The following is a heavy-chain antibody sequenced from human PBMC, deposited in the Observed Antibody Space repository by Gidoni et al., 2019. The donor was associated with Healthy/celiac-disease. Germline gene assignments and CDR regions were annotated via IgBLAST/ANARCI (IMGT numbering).Heavy chain of an antibody. Sequence: QVQLVQSGAEVKKPGSSVKVSCKASGGTVSSYAISWVRQAPGQGLEWMGGIIPIFGTANYAQKFQGRVTITADESTSTAYMELSSLRSEDTAVYYCARLEAGCSSTSCPSNHYYGMDVWGQGTTVTVSS. J-gene: IGHJ6*02. D-gene: IGHD2-2*01. V-gene: IGHV1-69*01. CDR2: IIPIFGTA. CDR3: ARLEAGCSSTSCPSNHYYGMDV. CDR1: GGTVSSYA.